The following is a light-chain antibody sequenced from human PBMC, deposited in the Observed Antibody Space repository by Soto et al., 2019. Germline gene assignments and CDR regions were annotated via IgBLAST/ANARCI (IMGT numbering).Light chain of an antibody. Sequence: EIVMTQSPATLSVSPGDRATLSCRASESVTSSLVWYLQKPGQAPRPIIYDATTRATGIPVRFSGSGSETEFSLTIRALQPEDFATYYCQQLSRYPLTFGGGTKVDIK. CDR3: QQLSRYPLT. J-gene: IGKJ4*01. V-gene: IGKV3-15*01. CDR2: DAT. CDR1: ESVTSS.